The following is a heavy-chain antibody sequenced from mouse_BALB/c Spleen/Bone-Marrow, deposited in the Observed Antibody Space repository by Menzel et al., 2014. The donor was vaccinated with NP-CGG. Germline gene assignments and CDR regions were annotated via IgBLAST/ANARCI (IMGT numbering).Heavy chain of an antibody. Sequence: QVQLKESGAELVKPGTSVKLSCKTSGYTFTSYWMHWVKRRPGQGLEWIGEINPSNGRTNYNEKFKNKATLTVDKSSSTAYMQLSSLTSEDSAVYFCARTYGDSPYFYGMDYWGQGTSVTVSS. CDR1: GYTFTSYW. J-gene: IGHJ4*01. CDR2: INPSNGRT. V-gene: IGHV1S81*02. D-gene: IGHD2-13*01. CDR3: ARTYGDSPYFYGMDY.